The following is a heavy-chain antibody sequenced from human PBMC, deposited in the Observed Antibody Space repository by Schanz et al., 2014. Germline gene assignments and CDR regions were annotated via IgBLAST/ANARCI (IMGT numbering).Heavy chain of an antibody. Sequence: VRLVESGGGLVQPGGSLRLSCAASGFIFSNYGMHWVRQAPGKGLEWVAVIWSDGSGKYYADSVKGRFTISRDSPKNTLYLQMNSLRAEDTALYYCARDRGYCSGGSCLTFDYWGQGTLVTVSS. D-gene: IGHD2-15*01. CDR3: ARDRGYCSGGSCLTFDY. CDR2: IWSDGSGK. V-gene: IGHV3-33*01. CDR1: GFIFSNYG. J-gene: IGHJ4*02.